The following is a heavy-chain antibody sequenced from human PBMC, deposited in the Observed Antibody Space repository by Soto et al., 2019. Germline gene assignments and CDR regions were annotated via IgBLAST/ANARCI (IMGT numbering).Heavy chain of an antibody. D-gene: IGHD5-12*01. Sequence: GFSVKVSCKASGGTFNNYSLSWVRQAPGQGLEWMGGIIPIFNSANYAQKFQGRVTITADDSTSTAYMELRSLRPDDTAVYYCAREVTVASYSFDFWGQGTLVTVSS. V-gene: IGHV1-69*13. CDR2: IIPIFNSA. CDR3: AREVTVASYSFDF. CDR1: GGTFNNYS. J-gene: IGHJ4*01.